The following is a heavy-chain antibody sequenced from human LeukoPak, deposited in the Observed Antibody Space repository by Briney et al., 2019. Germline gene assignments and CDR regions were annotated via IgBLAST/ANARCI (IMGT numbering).Heavy chain of an antibody. CDR3: ARYYYDSSGYSMWYFDY. CDR2: IYPGDSDT. V-gene: IGHV5-51*01. CDR1: GYSFTSYW. J-gene: IGHJ4*02. Sequence: GESLKISCKGSGYSFTSYWIGWVRQMPGKGLEWMGVIYPGDSDTRYSPSFQGQVTISADKSISTAYLQWSSLKASDTAMYYCARYYYDSSGYSMWYFDYWGQGTLVTVSS. D-gene: IGHD3-22*01.